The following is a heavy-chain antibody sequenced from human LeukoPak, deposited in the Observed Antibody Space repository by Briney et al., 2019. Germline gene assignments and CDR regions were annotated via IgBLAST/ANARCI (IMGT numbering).Heavy chain of an antibody. CDR3: ARPTTVTLDY. CDR1: GFTFSNYD. D-gene: IGHD4-17*01. V-gene: IGHV3-48*02. J-gene: IGHJ4*02. CDR2: ITSSSGTM. Sequence: PGGSLRLSCAASGFTFSNYDMNWVRQPPGKGLEWVSYITSSSGTMSYADSAKGRFTISRDNAKNSLYLQMNSLRDEDTAVYYCARPTTVTLDYWGQGTLVTVSS.